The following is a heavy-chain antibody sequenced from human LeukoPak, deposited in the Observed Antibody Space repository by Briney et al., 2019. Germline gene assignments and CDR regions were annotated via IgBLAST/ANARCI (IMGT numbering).Heavy chain of an antibody. V-gene: IGHV1-69*13. CDR3: ARGRKGDTYYYDSSGYYYLDY. CDR2: IIPIFGTA. CDR1: GGTFSSYA. D-gene: IGHD3-22*01. J-gene: IGHJ4*02. Sequence: SVKVSCKASGGTFSSYAISWVRQAPGQGLGWMGGIIPIFGTANYAQKFQGRVTITADESTSTAYMELSSLRSENTAVYYCARGRKGDTYYYDSSGYYYLDYWGQGTLVTVSS.